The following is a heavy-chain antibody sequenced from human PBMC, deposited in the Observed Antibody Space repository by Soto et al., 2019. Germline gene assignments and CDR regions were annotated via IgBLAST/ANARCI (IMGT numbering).Heavy chain of an antibody. CDR1: GFIFDHYA. V-gene: IGHV3-9*01. D-gene: IGHD5-12*01. CDR3: ARDHSGPGASEADY. CDR2: ITWNSGSI. J-gene: IGHJ4*02. Sequence: EVQLVESGGGLVQPGRSLRLSCEASGFIFDHYAMHWVRQVPGKGPEWVAGITWNSGSIGYADSVKGRFIISRDNAKNSLYLQMNSLRADDTALYYCARDHSGPGASEADYWGQGTLVTVSS.